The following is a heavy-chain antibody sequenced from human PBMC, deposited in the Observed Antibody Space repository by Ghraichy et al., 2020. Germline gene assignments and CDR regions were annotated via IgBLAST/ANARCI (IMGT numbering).Heavy chain of an antibody. CDR1: GGAFNTSA. CDR2: IIPLFGTG. V-gene: IGHV1-69*13. D-gene: IGHD3-10*01. J-gene: IGHJ6*02. CDR3: ARPGKFRGSFYFYMDV. Sequence: SVKVSCKTSGGAFNTSALSWVRQAPGQGLEWMGGIIPLFGTGIYKQKFQGRLTITADESTTTAYMELSSLTSEDTAVYYCARPGKFRGSFYFYMDVWGQGTTVTVSS.